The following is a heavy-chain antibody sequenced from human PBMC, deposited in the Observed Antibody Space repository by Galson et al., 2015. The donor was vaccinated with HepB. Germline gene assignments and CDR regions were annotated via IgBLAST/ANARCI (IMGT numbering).Heavy chain of an antibody. Sequence: CAISGDSVSSNHAVWNWIRQCPSRGLEWLGRTYYRSKWYIDYAISVKSRITINSDTSRNQFSLHLSSVTPEDTAVYYCAYGSDVWGQGTTVIVSS. CDR2: TYYRSKWYI. J-gene: IGHJ6*02. CDR1: GDSVSSNHAV. CDR3: AYGSDV. V-gene: IGHV6-1*01.